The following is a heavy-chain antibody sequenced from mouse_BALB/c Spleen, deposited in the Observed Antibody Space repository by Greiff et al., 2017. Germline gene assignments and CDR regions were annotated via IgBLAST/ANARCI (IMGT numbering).Heavy chain of an antibody. J-gene: IGHJ1*01. D-gene: IGHD2-1*01. CDR3: ARGKIYYGNPYWYFDV. CDR1: GYTFTSYW. CDR2: INPSTGYT. V-gene: IGHV1-7*01. Sequence: VQLQQSGAELAKPGASVKMSCKASGYTFTSYWMHWVKQRPGQGLEWIGYINPSTGYTEYNQKFKDKATLTADKSSSTAYMQLSSLTSEDSAVYYCARGKIYYGNPYWYFDVWGAGTTVTVSS.